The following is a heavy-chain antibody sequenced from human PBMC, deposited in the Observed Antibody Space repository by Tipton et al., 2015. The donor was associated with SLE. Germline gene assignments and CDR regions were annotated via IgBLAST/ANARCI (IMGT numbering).Heavy chain of an antibody. CDR3: AIHSSGWTDDAFDI. V-gene: IGHV3-48*01. D-gene: IGHD6-19*01. Sequence: SLRLSCAASGFTFSSYSMNWVRQAPGKGLEWVSYISSSSSTIYYADSVKGRFTISRDNSKNTLYLQMNSLSAEDTAVYYCAIHSSGWTDDAFDIWGQGTMVTVSS. CDR1: GFTFSSYS. CDR2: ISSSSSTI. J-gene: IGHJ3*02.